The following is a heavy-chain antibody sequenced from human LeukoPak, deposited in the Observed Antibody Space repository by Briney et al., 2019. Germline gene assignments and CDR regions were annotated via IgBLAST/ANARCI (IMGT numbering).Heavy chain of an antibody. J-gene: IGHJ3*02. CDR1: GYTFTSYD. CDR2: MNPNSGNT. D-gene: IGHD1-14*01. Sequence: ASVKVSCKASGYTFTSYDINWVRQATGQGLEWMGWMNPNSGNTGYAQKFQGRVTITRNTSISTAYMELSSLRAEDTAVYYCVKVGIDAFDIWGQGTMVTVSS. V-gene: IGHV1-8*03. CDR3: VKVGIDAFDI.